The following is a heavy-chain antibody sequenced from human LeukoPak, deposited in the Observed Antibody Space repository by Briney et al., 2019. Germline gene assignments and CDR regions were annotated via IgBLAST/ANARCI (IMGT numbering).Heavy chain of an antibody. Sequence: SETLSLTCTVSGGSISSSSYYGGWIRQPPGKGLEWIGSMYYSGSTYYNPSLKSRVTMSVDTSKNQFSLKVSSVTAADTAVYYCARDQLELFDYWGQGTLVTVSS. CDR1: GGSISSSSYY. V-gene: IGHV4-39*07. D-gene: IGHD1-1*01. CDR3: ARDQLELFDY. J-gene: IGHJ4*02. CDR2: MYYSGST.